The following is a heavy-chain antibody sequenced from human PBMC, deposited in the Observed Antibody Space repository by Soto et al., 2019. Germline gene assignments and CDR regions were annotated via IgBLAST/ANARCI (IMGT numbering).Heavy chain of an antibody. V-gene: IGHV4-30-4*01. J-gene: IGHJ6*02. Sequence: SETLSLTCTVSGDSISSADYYWGWIRQTPGKGLEWIGHIFYSGTTYYNPSLKSRLTISVDTSKNHFSLRLTSVTAADTAVYYCARDLWVEPELYYYGMDVWGQGTTVTVSS. CDR1: GDSISSADYY. CDR2: IFYSGTT. CDR3: ARDLWVEPELYYYGMDV. D-gene: IGHD1-1*01.